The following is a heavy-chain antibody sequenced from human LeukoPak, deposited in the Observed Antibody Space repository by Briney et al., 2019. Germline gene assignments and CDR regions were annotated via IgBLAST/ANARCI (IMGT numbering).Heavy chain of an antibody. CDR2: ISSSSSYI. CDR3: AREGAYSSSSSDFDY. J-gene: IGHJ4*02. Sequence: GGSLRLSCAASGFTFSSYSMNWVRQAPGKGLEWASSISSSSSYIYYADSVKGRFTISRDNAKNSLYLQMDSLRAEDTAVYYCAREGAYSSSSSDFDYWGQGTLVTVSS. CDR1: GFTFSSYS. D-gene: IGHD6-6*01. V-gene: IGHV3-21*01.